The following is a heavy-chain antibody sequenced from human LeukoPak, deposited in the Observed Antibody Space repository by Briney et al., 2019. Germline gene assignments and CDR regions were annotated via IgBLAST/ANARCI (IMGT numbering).Heavy chain of an antibody. V-gene: IGHV3-11*04. CDR2: ISSSSSTI. D-gene: IGHD4-17*01. Sequence: GGSLRVSCAASGFTFSDYYMSWIRQAPGNGLEWVSYISSSSSTIYYADSVKGRFTISRDNAKNSLYLQMNSLRAEDTAVYYCARARYGDSSFFDYWGQGTLVTVSS. J-gene: IGHJ4*02. CDR3: ARARYGDSSFFDY. CDR1: GFTFSDYY.